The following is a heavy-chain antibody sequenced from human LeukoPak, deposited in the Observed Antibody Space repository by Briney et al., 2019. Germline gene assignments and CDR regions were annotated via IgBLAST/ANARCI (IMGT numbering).Heavy chain of an antibody. CDR1: GGSISSYY. CDR2: IYYSGST. V-gene: IGHV4-59*08. CDR3: ARQKRAAAIDY. Sequence: SETLSLTCTVSGGSISSYYWSWIRQPPGKGLEWIGYIYYSGSTNYNPSLKSRVTISVDTSKNQFSLKLSSVTAADTAVYYCARQKRAAAIDYWGHGTLVTVSS. J-gene: IGHJ4*01. D-gene: IGHD6-13*01.